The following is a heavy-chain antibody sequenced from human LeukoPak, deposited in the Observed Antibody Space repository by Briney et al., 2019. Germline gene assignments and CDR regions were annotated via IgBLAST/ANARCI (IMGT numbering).Heavy chain of an antibody. D-gene: IGHD2-2*01. J-gene: IGHJ3*02. CDR3: AREGYCSSTSCWYAFDI. CDR2: INPNSGGT. CDR1: GYTFTGYY. V-gene: IGHV1-2*02. Sequence: GASVTVSCKASGYTFTGYYMHRVRQAPGQGLEWMGWINPNSGGTNYAQKFQGRVTMTRDTSISTAYMELSRLRSDDTAVYYCAREGYCSSTSCWYAFDIWGQGTMVTVSS.